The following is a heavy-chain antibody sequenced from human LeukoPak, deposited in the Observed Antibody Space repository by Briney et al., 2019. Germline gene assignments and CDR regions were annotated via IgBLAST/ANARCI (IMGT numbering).Heavy chain of an antibody. D-gene: IGHD2-15*01. CDR2: SRSKTAGGTT. CDR3: ARDLYWFFY. Sequence: PGGSLRLSCAASGFSFTEDWMNWVRQAPGKGLEWVGPSRSKTAGGTTDLAAPVKGRFSISRDDSKNTRYLQMNSLKTEDTAVYYCARDLYWFFYWGQGTRVTVSS. CDR1: GFSFTEDW. V-gene: IGHV3-15*01. J-gene: IGHJ4*02.